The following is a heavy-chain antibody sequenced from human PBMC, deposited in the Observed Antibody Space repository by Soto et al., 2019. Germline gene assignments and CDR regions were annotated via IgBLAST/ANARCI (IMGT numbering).Heavy chain of an antibody. CDR1: GYSFTNYW. CDR3: ARHLTVGAFDI. V-gene: IGHV5-51*01. D-gene: IGHD4-17*01. J-gene: IGHJ3*02. Sequence: PGESLKISCKGSGYSFTNYWIGWVRQMPGKDLEWIGIIYPEDSETRYSPSFQGLVTISADKSISTAYLQWSSLKASDTAMYYCARHLTVGAFDIWGQGTMVTVSS. CDR2: IYPEDSET.